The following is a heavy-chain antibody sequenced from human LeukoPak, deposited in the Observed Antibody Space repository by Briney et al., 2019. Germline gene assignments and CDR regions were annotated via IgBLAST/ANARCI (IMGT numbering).Heavy chain of an antibody. CDR2: ISSNGGST. D-gene: IGHD3-10*01. J-gene: IGHJ3*02. CDR1: GFTFSSYA. CDR3: ARGGGLLWFGELLSRQDAFDI. V-gene: IGHV3-64*01. Sequence: GGSLRLSCAASGFTFSSYAMHWVRQAPGKGLEYVSAISSNGGSTYYANSVKGRFTISRDNSKNTLYLQMGSLRAEDMAVYYCARGGGLLWFGELLSRQDAFDIWGQGTMVTVSS.